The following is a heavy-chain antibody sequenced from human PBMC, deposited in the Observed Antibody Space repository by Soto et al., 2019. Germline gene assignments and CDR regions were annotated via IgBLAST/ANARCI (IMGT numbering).Heavy chain of an antibody. Sequence: SQTLSLTCALSGDSVSSNTASWNWIRQSPSRGLEWLGRTYFRSKWYNYYAFSVKSRIIINPDTSNNQFSLQLNSVTPEDTAVYFCAKGDNLGPKTGYSFDPWGQGIMVTVSS. CDR3: AKGDNLGPKTGYSFDP. V-gene: IGHV6-1*01. D-gene: IGHD2-15*01. CDR2: TYFRSKWYN. CDR1: GDSVSSNTAS. J-gene: IGHJ5*02.